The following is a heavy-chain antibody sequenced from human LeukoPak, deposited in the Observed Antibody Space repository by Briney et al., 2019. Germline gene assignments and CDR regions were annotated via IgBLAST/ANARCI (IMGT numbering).Heavy chain of an antibody. CDR3: ARRAPSIVDY. CDR1: GGSISSSSYY. CDR2: IYYSGST. J-gene: IGHJ4*02. D-gene: IGHD6-6*01. Sequence: KPSETLSLTCTVSGGSISSSSYYWGWIRQPPGKGLEWIGSIYYSGSTYYNPSLKSRVTISVDTSKNQFSLKLSSVTAADTAVYYCARRAPSIVDYWGQGTLVTVSS. V-gene: IGHV4-39*01.